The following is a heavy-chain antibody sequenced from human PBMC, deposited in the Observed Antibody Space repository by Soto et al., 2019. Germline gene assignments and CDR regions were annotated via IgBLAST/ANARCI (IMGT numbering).Heavy chain of an antibody. V-gene: IGHV4-4*07. Sequence: PSETLSLTCTVSGGSITGYHWSWIRQPAGEGLEWIGRIYSSGSTKYNPSLKSRVTMSVDTSKNQFSLNLISVTAADTAVYYCARSGGRFNLDVWGLGTLVTVSS. CDR3: ARSGGRFNLDV. J-gene: IGHJ4*02. CDR1: GGSITGYH. D-gene: IGHD1-26*01. CDR2: IYSSGST.